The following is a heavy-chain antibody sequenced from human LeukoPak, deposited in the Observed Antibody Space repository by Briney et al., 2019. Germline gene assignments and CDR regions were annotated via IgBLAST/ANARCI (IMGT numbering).Heavy chain of an antibody. CDR2: IYPGDSDS. Sequence: GESLRISCKGSGYSFSSYWIGWVRQMPGKGLEWVGIIYPGDSDSRYSPPFRGQVSMSVDKSNRTAYLRWSSLKASDTAMYFCVRQRGNYDEFDVWGQGTMVIVSS. V-gene: IGHV5-51*01. CDR1: GYSFSSYW. CDR3: VRQRGNYDEFDV. D-gene: IGHD3-3*01. J-gene: IGHJ3*01.